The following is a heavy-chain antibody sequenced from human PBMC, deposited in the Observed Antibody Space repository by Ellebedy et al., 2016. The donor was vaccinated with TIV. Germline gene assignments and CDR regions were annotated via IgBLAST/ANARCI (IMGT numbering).Heavy chain of an antibody. V-gene: IGHV4-31*03. Sequence: SETLSLTCTVSGGSISSGGYYWSWIRQHPGKGLEWIGYIYYSGSTYYNPSLKSRVTISVDTSKNQFSLKLSSVTAADTAVYYCARPIHEDGNWFDPWGQGTLVTVSS. J-gene: IGHJ5*02. CDR2: IYYSGST. CDR3: ARPIHEDGNWFDP. D-gene: IGHD2-15*01. CDR1: GGSISSGGYY.